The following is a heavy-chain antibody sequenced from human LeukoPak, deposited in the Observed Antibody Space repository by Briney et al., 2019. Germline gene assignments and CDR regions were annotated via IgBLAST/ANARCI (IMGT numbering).Heavy chain of an antibody. J-gene: IGHJ3*02. D-gene: IGHD6-19*01. CDR3: AKDLSSGWYGDAFDI. CDR2: ISWNSGSI. Sequence: GGSLRLSCAASGFTFDDYAMHWVRQAPGKGLEWVSGISWNSGSIGYADSAKGRFTISRDNAKNSLYLQMNSLRAEDTALYYCAKDLSSGWYGDAFDIRGQGTMVTVSS. CDR1: GFTFDDYA. V-gene: IGHV3-9*01.